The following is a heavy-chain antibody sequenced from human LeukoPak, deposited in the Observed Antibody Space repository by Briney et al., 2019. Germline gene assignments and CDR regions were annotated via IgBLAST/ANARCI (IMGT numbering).Heavy chain of an antibody. D-gene: IGHD1-26*01. V-gene: IGHV3-21*01. Sequence: GGSLRLSCAASGFTFSSYSMNWVRQAPGKGLEWVSSISSSSSYIYYADSVKGRFTISRDNAKNSLYLQMNSLRAEDTAVYYCARGDRGSGTYFDYWGQGTLVTVSS. CDR3: ARGDRGSGTYFDY. J-gene: IGHJ4*02. CDR2: ISSSSSYI. CDR1: GFTFSSYS.